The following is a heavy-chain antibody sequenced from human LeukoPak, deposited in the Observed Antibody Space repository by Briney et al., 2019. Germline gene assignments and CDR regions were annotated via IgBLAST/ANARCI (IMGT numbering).Heavy chain of an antibody. CDR3: ARVGRQQLVGDAFDI. D-gene: IGHD6-13*01. CDR1: GFTFSDYY. CDR2: ISSSSSYT. Sequence: GASLRLSCAASGFTFSDYYMSWIRQAPGKGLEWVSYISSSSSYTNYADSVKGRFTISRDNAKNSLYLQMNSLRAEDTAVYYCARVGRQQLVGDAFDIWGQGTMVTVSS. V-gene: IGHV3-11*06. J-gene: IGHJ3*02.